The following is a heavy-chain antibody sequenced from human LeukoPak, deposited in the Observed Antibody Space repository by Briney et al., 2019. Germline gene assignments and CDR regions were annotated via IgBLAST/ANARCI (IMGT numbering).Heavy chain of an antibody. D-gene: IGHD6-13*01. CDR2: IYHSGST. CDR1: GGSISSSNW. J-gene: IGHJ5*02. V-gene: IGHV4-4*02. CDR3: QIIAAAPRGGFDP. Sequence: SGTLSLTCAVSGGSISSSNWWSWVRQPPGKGLEWIGEIYHSGSTNYNPSLKSRVTISVDKSKNQFSLKLSSVTAADTAVYYCQIIAAAPRGGFDPWGQGTLVTVSS.